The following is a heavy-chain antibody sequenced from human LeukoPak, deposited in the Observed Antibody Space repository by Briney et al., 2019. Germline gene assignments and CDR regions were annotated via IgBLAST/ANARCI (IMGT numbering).Heavy chain of an antibody. CDR2: IYYSGST. CDR3: ARRSGSSGYYYPFDY. Sequence: SETLSLTCTVSGSSVSSYYWSWIRQPPGKGLEWIGSIYYSGSTYYNPSLKSRVTISVDTSKNQFSLKLSSVTAADTAVYYCARRSGSSGYYYPFDYWGQGTLVTVSS. V-gene: IGHV4-59*05. D-gene: IGHD3-22*01. J-gene: IGHJ4*02. CDR1: GSSVSSYY.